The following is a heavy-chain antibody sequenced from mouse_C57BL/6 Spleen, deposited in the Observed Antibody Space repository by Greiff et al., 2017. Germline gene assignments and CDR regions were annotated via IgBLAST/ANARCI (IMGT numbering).Heavy chain of an antibody. Sequence: EVQLVESGGGLVQPKGSLKLSCAASGFTFNTYAMHWVRQAPGKGLEWVACIRSKSSNYATYYADSVKARFTISRADSPTLLYLQKNNLKTEDTAMYYFVRDYGSSYFDYWGPGTTLTVSS. CDR2: IRSKSSNYAT. D-gene: IGHD1-1*01. CDR3: VRDYGSSYFDY. J-gene: IGHJ2*01. CDR1: GFTFNTYA. V-gene: IGHV10-3*01.